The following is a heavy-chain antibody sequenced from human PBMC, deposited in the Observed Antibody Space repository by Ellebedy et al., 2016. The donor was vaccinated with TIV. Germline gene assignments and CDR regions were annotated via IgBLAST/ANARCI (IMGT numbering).Heavy chain of an antibody. D-gene: IGHD1-7*01. J-gene: IGHJ4*02. CDR3: AHRQNYSFDY. V-gene: IGHV2-5*01. CDR1: GFSLNTGGVA. Sequence: SGPTLVKPTHTLTLTCTFPGFSLNTGGVAVGWIRQPPGKALEWLALIYGNDDKRYSPSLKSRLAITKDTSKNQVVLTMTNVDPVDTATYYCAHRQNYSFDYWGQGTLVTVSS. CDR2: IYGNDDK.